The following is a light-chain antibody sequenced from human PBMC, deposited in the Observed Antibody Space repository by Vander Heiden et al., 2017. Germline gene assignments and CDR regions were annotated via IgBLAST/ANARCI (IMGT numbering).Light chain of an antibody. CDR3: QAWDSNTAV. Sequence: SYELTQPPSVSVSPGQTASITCSGDKLGNKYACWYQQRPGQSSVLVIYQDSKRPSGIPERFSGSNSGNTATLTISETQAMDEANYYCQAWDSNTAVFGGGTKLSVL. CDR1: KLGNKY. V-gene: IGLV3-1*01. J-gene: IGLJ2*01. CDR2: QDS.